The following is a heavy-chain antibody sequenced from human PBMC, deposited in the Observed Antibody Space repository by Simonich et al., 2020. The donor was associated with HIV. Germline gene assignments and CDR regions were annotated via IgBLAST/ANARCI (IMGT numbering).Heavy chain of an antibody. CDR1: GFSLSTSGVG. Sequence: QITLKESGPTLVKPTQPLTLPFTFSGFSLSTSGVGVGWIRQPPGKALAWLALIYWNDDKRYSPAMKGRLTTTTDTTKNQVVLTMTNMDPADTATYYCAHLKAAAGRGFDPWGQGTLVTVSS. J-gene: IGHJ5*02. D-gene: IGHD6-13*01. V-gene: IGHV2-5*01. CDR3: AHLKAAAGRGFDP. CDR2: IYWNDDK.